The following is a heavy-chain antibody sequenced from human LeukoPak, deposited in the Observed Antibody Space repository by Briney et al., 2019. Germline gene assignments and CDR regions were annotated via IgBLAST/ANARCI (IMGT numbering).Heavy chain of an antibody. V-gene: IGHV1-24*01. Sequence: AASVKVSCKVSGHTLTELSMHWVRQAPGKGLEWMGGLDPEDGETIYAQKFQGRVTMTEDTSTDTAYMELSSLRSEDTAVYYCATNGYSYDYSPYYYMDVWGKGTTVTVSS. J-gene: IGHJ6*03. CDR3: ATNGYSYDYSPYYYMDV. CDR2: LDPEDGET. D-gene: IGHD5-18*01. CDR1: GHTLTELS.